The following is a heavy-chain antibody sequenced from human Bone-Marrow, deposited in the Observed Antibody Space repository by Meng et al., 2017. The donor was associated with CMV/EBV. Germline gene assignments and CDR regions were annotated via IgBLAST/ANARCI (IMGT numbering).Heavy chain of an antibody. CDR1: GGSVSSGGYY. Sequence: SETLSLTCTLSGGSVSSGGYYCSWIRQPPGKGLEWIGYVYYTGSTNYNPSLKSRVAISADTSKNQFSLKLSSVTAADTAVYYCARDRRYCSSTSCYLGYYYGMDVWGQGTTVTVSS. CDR3: ARDRRYCSSTSCYLGYYYGMDV. V-gene: IGHV4-61*08. J-gene: IGHJ6*02. D-gene: IGHD2-2*01. CDR2: VYYTGST.